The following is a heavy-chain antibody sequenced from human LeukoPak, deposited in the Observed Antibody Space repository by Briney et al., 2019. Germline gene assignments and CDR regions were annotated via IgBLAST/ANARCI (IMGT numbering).Heavy chain of an antibody. Sequence: SVKVSCKASGGTFSRYAIGWVRQAPGQGLEWMGGIIPMFGIANYAQKFQGRVTITADESTSTAYMELSSLRSEDTAVYYCARDRPYTGGWRGFDYWGQGTLVTVSS. CDR2: IIPMFGIA. V-gene: IGHV1-69*13. J-gene: IGHJ4*02. D-gene: IGHD6-19*01. CDR1: GGTFSRYA. CDR3: ARDRPYTGGWRGFDY.